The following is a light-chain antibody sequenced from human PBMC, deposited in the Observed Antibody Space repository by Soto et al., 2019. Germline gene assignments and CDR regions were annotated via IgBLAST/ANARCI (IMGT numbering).Light chain of an antibody. V-gene: IGLV2-14*02. CDR1: NSCFGNYNL. CDR2: EVN. Sequence: QSALTQPASVSGSPRQSLTISCTVTNSCFGNYNLVSWYQQHPGKVPKLILFEVNKRPSGVPHRFSGSKSGNTASLTVSGLQADDEADYYCSSYTSSHYVFGTGTKVTVL. CDR3: SSYTSSHYV. J-gene: IGLJ1*01.